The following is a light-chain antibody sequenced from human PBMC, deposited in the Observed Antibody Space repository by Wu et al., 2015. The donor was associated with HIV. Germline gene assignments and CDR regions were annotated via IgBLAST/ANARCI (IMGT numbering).Light chain of an antibody. CDR2: DAS. V-gene: IGKV3-20*01. Sequence: EIVLTQSPGTLSLSPGERATLSCRASQSVSSSYLAWYQQKPGQAPRLLISDASSRATGIPDRFSGSGSGTDFTLTISRLEPEDFAVYYCQQYGSAPFTVGLGPKWISN. CDR3: QQYGSAPFT. CDR1: QSVSSSY. J-gene: IGKJ3*01.